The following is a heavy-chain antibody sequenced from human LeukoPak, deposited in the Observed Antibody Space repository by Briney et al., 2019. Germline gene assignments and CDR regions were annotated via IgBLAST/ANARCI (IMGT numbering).Heavy chain of an antibody. Sequence: SETLSLTCTVSGGSISSYYWSWMRQPAGKGLEWIGRIYTSGSTNYNPSLKSRVTMSVDTSKNQFSLKLSSVTAADTAVYYCATTYSADGAFDIWGQGTMVTVSS. CDR1: GGSISSYY. CDR3: ATTYSADGAFDI. CDR2: IYTSGST. D-gene: IGHD4-11*01. J-gene: IGHJ3*02. V-gene: IGHV4-4*07.